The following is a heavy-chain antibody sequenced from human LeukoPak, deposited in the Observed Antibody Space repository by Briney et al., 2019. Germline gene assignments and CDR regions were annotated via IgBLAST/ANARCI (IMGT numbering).Heavy chain of an antibody. CDR2: INQGGSAK. Sequence: GSLRLSCAASGFTFSSYNMNWVRQAPGKGLEWVANINQGGSAKYYVDSVKGRFTISRDNAENSLFLQMNSLRAEDTAVYYCARAGSTNSVDYWGQGTLVTVSS. V-gene: IGHV3-7*03. J-gene: IGHJ4*02. CDR3: ARAGSTNSVDY. CDR1: GFTFSSYN. D-gene: IGHD1-26*01.